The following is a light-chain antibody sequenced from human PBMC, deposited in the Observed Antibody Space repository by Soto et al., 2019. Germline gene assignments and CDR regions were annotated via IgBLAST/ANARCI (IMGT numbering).Light chain of an antibody. V-gene: IGKV3-20*01. CDR2: GAS. CDR1: HSVISSY. Sequence: EILLTQSPGTVSLSPGERATLSCRASHSVISSYLAWYQQKPGQAPRLLIYGASSRATGIPDRFSGSGSGTDFTLTISRLAPEDFAVYYCQQYGSSTPITFGQGTRLEIK. J-gene: IGKJ5*01. CDR3: QQYGSSTPIT.